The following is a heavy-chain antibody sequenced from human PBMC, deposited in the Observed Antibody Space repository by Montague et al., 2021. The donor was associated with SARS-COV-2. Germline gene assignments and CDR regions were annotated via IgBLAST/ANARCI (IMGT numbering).Heavy chain of an antibody. CDR2: INHSGST. Sequence: SETLSLTCAVYGESFSGYYWSWIRQPPGKGLEWIGEINHSGSTNSNPSLKSRLTISVDTSKNQFSLKLSSVTAADTAVYYCARPSCSSTSCYGPLWYGGQGTLVTVSS. V-gene: IGHV4-34*01. CDR1: GESFSGYY. CDR3: ARPSCSSTSCYGPLWY. D-gene: IGHD2-2*01. J-gene: IGHJ4*02.